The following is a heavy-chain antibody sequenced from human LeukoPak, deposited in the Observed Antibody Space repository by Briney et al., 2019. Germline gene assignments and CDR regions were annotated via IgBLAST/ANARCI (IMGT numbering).Heavy chain of an antibody. CDR2: IRYDGNNE. V-gene: IGHV3-33*01. Sequence: GGSLRLSCAASGFTFSTYGTHWVRQAPGKGLEWVAVIRYDGNNEFYVDSVRGRFTISRDNSKNTLYLQMNSLRAEDTAVYYCARAYYSDITDYPYIGYWGQGVLVTVSS. CDR1: GFTFSTYG. D-gene: IGHD3-22*01. J-gene: IGHJ4*02. CDR3: ARAYYSDITDYPYIGY.